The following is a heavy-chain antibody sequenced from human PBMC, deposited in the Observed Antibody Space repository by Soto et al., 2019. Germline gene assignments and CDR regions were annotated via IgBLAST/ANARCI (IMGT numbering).Heavy chain of an antibody. J-gene: IGHJ4*02. CDR2: IYHSGST. D-gene: IGHD4-17*01. CDR1: GGSISSGGYS. Sequence: SETLSLTCAVSGGSISSGGYSWSWIRQPPGKGLEWIGYIYHSGSTYYNPSLKSRVTISVDKSKNQFSLKLSSVTAADTAVYYCARGDYGDYDYWGQGTLVTVSS. V-gene: IGHV4-30-2*01. CDR3: ARGDYGDYDY.